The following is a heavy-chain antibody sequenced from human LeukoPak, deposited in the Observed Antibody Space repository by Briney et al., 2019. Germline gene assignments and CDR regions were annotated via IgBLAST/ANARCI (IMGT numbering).Heavy chain of an antibody. CDR1: GGSISSYY. D-gene: IGHD3-22*01. CDR3: ARLFHYYDSSGYYLDY. Sequence: SETLSLTCTVSGGSISSYYWSWIRRPPGKGLEWIGYIYYSGSTNYNPSLKSRVTISVDTSKNQFSLKLSSVTAADTAVYYCARLFHYYDSSGYYLDYWGQGTLVTVSS. J-gene: IGHJ4*02. V-gene: IGHV4-59*01. CDR2: IYYSGST.